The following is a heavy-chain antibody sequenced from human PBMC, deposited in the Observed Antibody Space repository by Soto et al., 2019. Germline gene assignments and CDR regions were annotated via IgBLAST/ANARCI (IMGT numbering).Heavy chain of an antibody. CDR3: ARILGGGIAVAGTYYFDY. D-gene: IGHD6-19*01. V-gene: IGHV2-70*11. J-gene: IGHJ4*02. CDR1: GFSLSTSGMC. Sequence: SGPTLVNPTQTLTLTFTFSGFSLSTSGMCVSWIRQPPGKALEWLARIDWDDDKYYSTSLKTRLTISKDTSKNQVVLTMTNMDPVDTATYYCARILGGGIAVAGTYYFDYWGQGTLVTSPQ. CDR2: IDWDDDK.